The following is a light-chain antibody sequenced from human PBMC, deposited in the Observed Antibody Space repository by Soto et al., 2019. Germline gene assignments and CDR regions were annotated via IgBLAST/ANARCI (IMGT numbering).Light chain of an antibody. CDR1: QGISSY. CDR2: AAS. Sequence: AIRMTQSPSSFSASTGDRVTITCRASQGISSYLAWYQQKPGKAPKLLIYAASTLQSGVPSRFSGSGSGTDFTLTISCLQSEDFATYYCQQYYSYPHTFGGGTKVDIK. J-gene: IGKJ4*01. CDR3: QQYYSYPHT. V-gene: IGKV1-8*01.